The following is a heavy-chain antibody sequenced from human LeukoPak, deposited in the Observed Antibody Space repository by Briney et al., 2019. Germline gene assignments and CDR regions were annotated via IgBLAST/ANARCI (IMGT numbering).Heavy chain of an antibody. J-gene: IGHJ4*02. CDR1: GFTFISYW. V-gene: IGHV3-7*05. D-gene: IGHD1-1*01. Sequence: GGSLRLSCAASGFTFISYWMSWVRQAPGRGLEWVANINEDGTKKYPVDSVKGRFTISRDNAKNSLYLQMNSLRAEDTAVYYCARLPLTAREHFDYWGQGTLVTVSS. CDR2: INEDGTKK. CDR3: ARLPLTAREHFDY.